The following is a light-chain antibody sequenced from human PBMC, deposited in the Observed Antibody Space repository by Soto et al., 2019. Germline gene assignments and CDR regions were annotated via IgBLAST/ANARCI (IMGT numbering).Light chain of an antibody. CDR3: QQYSSFPFT. J-gene: IGKJ3*01. V-gene: IGKV1-16*02. CDR2: GAS. Sequence: DIQMTQSPSSLSASVGDRVTITCRASQGISTYLAWFQQKPGKAPKSLIYGASNLQSGVPSKFSGSGSGTDFTLTISSLQPEDFATYYCQQYSSFPFTFGPGTKVDIK. CDR1: QGISTY.